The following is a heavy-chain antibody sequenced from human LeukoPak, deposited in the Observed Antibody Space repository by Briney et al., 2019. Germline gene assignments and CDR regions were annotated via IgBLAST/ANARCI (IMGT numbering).Heavy chain of an antibody. CDR1: GYTFTGYY. V-gene: IGHV1-2*02. J-gene: IGHJ4*02. CDR2: INPNSGGT. Sequence: GASVKVSCKASGYTFTGYYMHWVRQAPGQGLEWMGWINPNSGGTNYAQKFQGRVTMTRDTSISTAYMELSRLRSDDTAVYYCARDPCYDFWSGYYNRLYFDYWGQGTLVTVSS. D-gene: IGHD3-3*01. CDR3: ARDPCYDFWSGYYNRLYFDY.